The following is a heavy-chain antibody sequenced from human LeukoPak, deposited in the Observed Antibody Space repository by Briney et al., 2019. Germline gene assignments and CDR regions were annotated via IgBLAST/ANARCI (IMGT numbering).Heavy chain of an antibody. Sequence: ASVKVSCKASGYTFTGYYMHWVRQAPGQGLEWMGWINPNSGGTNYAQKFQGRVTMTRDTSISTAYMELSRLRSDDTAVYYCARVGGLLWFGELGTKYNWFDPWGQGTLVTVSS. J-gene: IGHJ5*02. CDR3: ARVGGLLWFGELGTKYNWFDP. V-gene: IGHV1-2*02. CDR2: INPNSGGT. D-gene: IGHD3-10*01. CDR1: GYTFTGYY.